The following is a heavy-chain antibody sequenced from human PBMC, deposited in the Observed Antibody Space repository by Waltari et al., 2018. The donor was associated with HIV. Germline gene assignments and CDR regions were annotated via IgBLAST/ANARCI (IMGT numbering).Heavy chain of an antibody. J-gene: IGHJ6*02. Sequence: QAQLVQSGAEVKKPGASVKVSCKASGYTFNNYVIHWVRQAPGQRPEWMGWSNSGNGDSKYSQYCQGRVTVTRDTSASTVYMELSSLRSEDTGVYYCARGGSSPYYFAMDVWGQGTTVTVSS. D-gene: IGHD6-6*01. V-gene: IGHV1-3*02. CDR2: SNSGNGDS. CDR1: GYTFNNYV. CDR3: ARGGSSPYYFAMDV.